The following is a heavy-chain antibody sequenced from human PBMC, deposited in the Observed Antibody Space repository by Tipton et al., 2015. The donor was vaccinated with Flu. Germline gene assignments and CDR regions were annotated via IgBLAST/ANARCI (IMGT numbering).Heavy chain of an antibody. CDR1: GDAIRSDYL. Sequence: TLSLTCSVSGDAIRSDYLWGWIRQAPGKGLEWIGNIHYSGSPHYNPSLKGRLTISVDTSKNQFSLRLSSVTAADTAVYYCARHTGDSVRGVIDYWGQGTLVTVSS. CDR2: IHYSGSP. V-gene: IGHV4-38-2*01. J-gene: IGHJ4*02. CDR3: ARHTGDSVRGVIDY. D-gene: IGHD3-10*02.